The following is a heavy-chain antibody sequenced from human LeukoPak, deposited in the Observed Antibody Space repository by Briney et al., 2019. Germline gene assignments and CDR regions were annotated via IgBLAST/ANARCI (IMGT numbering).Heavy chain of an antibody. D-gene: IGHD6-19*01. V-gene: IGHV1-18*01. CDR1: GYTFTIYG. CDR3: ARDSSGWINEIDY. CDR2: ISAYNGNT. Sequence: VASVKSSCKAFGYTFTIYGISWGRQAPGQGVEWMGGISAYNGNTNYKQKLQGRVTMTTDTSTSTAYVELRSLRSDDTAVYYCARDSSGWINEIDYWGQGTLVTVSS. J-gene: IGHJ4*02.